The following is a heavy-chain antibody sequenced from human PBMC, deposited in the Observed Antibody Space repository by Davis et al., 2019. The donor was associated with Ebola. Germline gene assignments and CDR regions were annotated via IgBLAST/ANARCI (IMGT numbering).Heavy chain of an antibody. CDR2: ISGGSGEI. CDR1: GFTFSSYS. CDR3: AIDIGGRPTFDY. Sequence: GESLKISCAASGFTFSSYSMNWIRQAPGKGLEWVSYISGGSGEIHYADSVKGRFTISRDNARNSLYLQMNRLRVDDTALYYCAIDIGGRPTFDYWGQGALVTVSS. D-gene: IGHD5-12*01. J-gene: IGHJ4*02. V-gene: IGHV3-48*01.